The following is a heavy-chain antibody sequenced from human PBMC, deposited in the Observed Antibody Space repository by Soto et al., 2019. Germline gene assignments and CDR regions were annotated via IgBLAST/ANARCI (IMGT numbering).Heavy chain of an antibody. CDR3: ARLPFYCSGTSCYGFYYYAVDV. CDR1: GGSISSSNYY. J-gene: IGHJ6*02. D-gene: IGHD2-2*01. V-gene: IGHV4-39*01. CDR2: IYYGGSP. Sequence: LSLTCTVSGGSISSSNYYWVWIRQPPGKGLEWLGKIYYGGSPYNNPSLKSRLTISVDTSRNQFSLNLGSVTAADTAVYYCARLPFYCSGTSCYGFYYYAVDVWGQGTTVTVSS.